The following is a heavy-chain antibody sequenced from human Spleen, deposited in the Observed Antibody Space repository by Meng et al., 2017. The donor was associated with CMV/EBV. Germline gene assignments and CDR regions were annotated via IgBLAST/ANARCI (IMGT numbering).Heavy chain of an antibody. J-gene: IGHJ4*02. V-gene: IGHV3-74*01. CDR1: GFTFSSYG. D-gene: IGHD6-13*01. CDR2: INSDGSST. CDR3: ASSIAATGDY. Sequence: GESLKISCAASGFTFSSYGMHWVRQAPGKGLVWVSRINSDGSSTTYADSVKGRFTISRDNAKNTLHLQMNSLRAEDTAVYYCASSIAATGDYWGQGTLVTVSS.